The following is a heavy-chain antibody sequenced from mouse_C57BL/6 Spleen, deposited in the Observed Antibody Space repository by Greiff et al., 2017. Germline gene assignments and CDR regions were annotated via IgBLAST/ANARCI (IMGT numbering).Heavy chain of an antibody. CDR3: AYGSTWYFDV. J-gene: IGHJ1*03. D-gene: IGHD1-1*01. CDR2: IDPETGGT. Sequence: QVQLKESGAELVRPGASVTLSCKASGYTFTDYEMHWVKQTPVHGLEWIGAIDPETGGTAYNQKFKGKAILTADKSSSTAYMELRSLTSEDSAVYYCAYGSTWYFDVWGTGTTVTVSS. CDR1: GYTFTDYE. V-gene: IGHV1-15*01.